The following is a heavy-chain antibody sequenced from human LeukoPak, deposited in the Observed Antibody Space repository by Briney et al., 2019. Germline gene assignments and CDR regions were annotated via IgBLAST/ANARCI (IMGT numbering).Heavy chain of an antibody. CDR1: GYTLTSYW. J-gene: IGHJ2*01. CDR2: IYPDDSDT. CDR3: ARLGGDTYYFGSASYPNWYFDL. Sequence: GESLKISCQASGYTLTSYWIGWVRQMPGKGLECMGIIYPDDSDTTYSPSFQGQVTISADKSFSTAYLQWSSLKASDTAIYYCARLGGDTYYFGSASYPNWYFDLWGRGTLVTVSS. D-gene: IGHD3-10*01. V-gene: IGHV5-51*01.